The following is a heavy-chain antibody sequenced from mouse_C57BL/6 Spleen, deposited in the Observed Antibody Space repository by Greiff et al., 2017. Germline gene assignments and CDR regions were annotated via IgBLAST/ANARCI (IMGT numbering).Heavy chain of an antibody. D-gene: IGHD1-1*01. CDR1: GFNIKDYY. J-gene: IGHJ2*01. V-gene: IGHV14-2*01. Sequence: VQLQQSGAELVKPGASVKLSCTASGFNIKDYYMHWVKQRTEQGLEWIGRIDPEDGDTKYAPKFQGKATITADTSSNTAYLQLSSLTSEDTAVYDCARRYYGSSYYFDYWGQGTTLTVSS. CDR3: ARRYYGSSYYFDY. CDR2: IDPEDGDT.